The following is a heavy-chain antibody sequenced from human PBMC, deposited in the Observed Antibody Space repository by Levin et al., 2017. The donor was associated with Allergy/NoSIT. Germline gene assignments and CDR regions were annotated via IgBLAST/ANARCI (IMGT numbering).Heavy chain of an antibody. CDR2: IYHSGST. D-gene: IGHD2-15*01. V-gene: IGHV4-38-2*01. J-gene: IGHJ3*02. CDR3: ARSGWHGAFDI. Sequence: SETLSLTCAVSGSSISSGYYWGWIRQPPGKGLEWIGSIYHSGSTYYNPSLKSRVTISVDTSKNQFSLKLSSVTAADTAVYYCARSGWHGAFDIWGQGTMVTVSS. CDR1: GSSISSGYY.